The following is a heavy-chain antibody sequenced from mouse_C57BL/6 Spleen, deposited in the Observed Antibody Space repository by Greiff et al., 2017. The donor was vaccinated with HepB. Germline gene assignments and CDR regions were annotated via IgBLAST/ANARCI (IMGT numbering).Heavy chain of an antibody. CDR3: ARPSGYTFAY. CDR2: IGSGSSTI. V-gene: IGHV5-17*01. J-gene: IGHJ3*01. D-gene: IGHD2-2*01. CDR1: GFTFSDYG. Sequence: DVKLVESGGGLVKPGGSLKLSCAASGFTFSDYGMHWVRQAPEKGLDWVAYIGSGSSTIYYADTVKGRFTISRDNAKNTLFLQMTSLRSEDTAMYYCARPSGYTFAYWGQGTLVTVSA.